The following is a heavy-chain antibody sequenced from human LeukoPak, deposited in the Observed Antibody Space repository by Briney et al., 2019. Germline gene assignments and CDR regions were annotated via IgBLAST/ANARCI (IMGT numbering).Heavy chain of an antibody. CDR2: MNPNSGNT. CDR1: GYTFTSYD. V-gene: IGHV1-8*01. Sequence: ASVKVSCTASGYTFTSYDINWVRQATGQGLEWMGWMNPNSGNTGYAQKFQGRVTMTRNTSISTAYMELSSLRSEDTAVYYCARGRYFSLYYDFWSGYYTGWFDPWGQGTLVTVSS. CDR3: ARGRYFSLYYDFWSGYYTGWFDP. J-gene: IGHJ5*02. D-gene: IGHD3-3*01.